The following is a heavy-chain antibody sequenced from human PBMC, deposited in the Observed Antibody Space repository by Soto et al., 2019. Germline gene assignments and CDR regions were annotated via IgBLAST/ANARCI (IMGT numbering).Heavy chain of an antibody. V-gene: IGHV4-59*08. D-gene: IGHD3-22*01. CDR1: GGSISNYY. J-gene: IGHJ6*02. CDR3: XXXXXXXXXXSDYSHSSGMDV. Sequence: QVQLQESGPGLVKPSETLSLTCTVSGGSISNYYWSWIRQPPGKGLEWIGYISDSGTTNYNPSLKGRVTIALDPSKNQFSLRLSSVTAADTALYYCXXXXXXXXXXSDYSHSSGMDVWGQGTTVTVSS. CDR2: ISDSGTT.